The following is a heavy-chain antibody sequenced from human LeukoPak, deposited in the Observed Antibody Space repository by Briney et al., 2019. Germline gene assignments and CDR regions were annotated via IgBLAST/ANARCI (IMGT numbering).Heavy chain of an antibody. CDR2: ISWDGGST. CDR1: GFTFDDYT. Sequence: PGGSLRLSCAASGFTFDDYTMHWVRQAPGRGLEWVSLISWDGGSTYYADSVKGRFTISRDNSKNSLYLQMNSLRTEDTALYYCAKDTPPGVGAMVFDYWGQGTLVTVSS. CDR3: AKDTPPGVGAMVFDY. J-gene: IGHJ4*02. V-gene: IGHV3-43*01. D-gene: IGHD1-26*01.